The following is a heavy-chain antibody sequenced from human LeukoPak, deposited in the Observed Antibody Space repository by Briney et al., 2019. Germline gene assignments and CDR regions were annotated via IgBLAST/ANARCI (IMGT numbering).Heavy chain of an antibody. J-gene: IGHJ4*02. CDR2: ISISSSYI. D-gene: IGHD2-2*01. Sequence: GGPLRLSCAPSGPTFSSYSMNWVRQAPGKGLEWVSFISISSSYIYYADSVKCRFTISRDNAKNSLYLQMNSLRAEDTAVYYCARALTAASDYWGQGTLVTVSS. CDR3: ARALTAASDY. CDR1: GPTFSSYS. V-gene: IGHV3-21*01.